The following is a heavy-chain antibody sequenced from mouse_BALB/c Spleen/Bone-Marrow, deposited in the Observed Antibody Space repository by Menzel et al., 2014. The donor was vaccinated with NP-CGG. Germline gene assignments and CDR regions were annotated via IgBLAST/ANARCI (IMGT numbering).Heavy chain of an antibody. V-gene: IGHV1-63*02. D-gene: IGHD2-1*01. CDR1: GYSFTNYW. J-gene: IGHJ4*01. CDR3: ARWDGNYGYAMDY. Sequence: VQLQQSGAELVRPGTSVKMSCKAAGYSFTNYWIGWVKQRPGYGLEWIGDIYPGGGFPNYNEKFKGKATLTADTSSSTAYMQLSSLTSEDSAIYHFARWDGNYGYAMDYWGQGTSVTVSS. CDR2: IYPGGGFP.